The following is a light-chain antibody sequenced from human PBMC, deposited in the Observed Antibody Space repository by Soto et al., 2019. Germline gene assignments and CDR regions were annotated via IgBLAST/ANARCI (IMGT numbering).Light chain of an antibody. Sequence: EIVLTQTPGTLSLSPGERATLSCRASQSVTSSHLAWYQQKPGQAPRLLIYGASTRATGIPDRFSGSGSDTDFSLTIRRLDPEDFAMYYCLLYFSPDRYTCGPGTKVQIK. CDR3: LLYFSPDRYT. J-gene: IGKJ2*01. V-gene: IGKV3-20*01. CDR1: QSVTSSH. CDR2: GAS.